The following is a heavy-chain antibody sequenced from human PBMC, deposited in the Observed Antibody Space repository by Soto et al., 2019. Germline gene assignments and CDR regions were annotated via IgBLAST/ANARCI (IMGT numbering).Heavy chain of an antibody. CDR1: GGTFSSYA. Sequence: ASVKVSCKASGGTFSSYAISWVRQAPGQGLEWMGGMNPNSGNTGYAQKFQGRVTMTRNTSISTAYMELSSLRSEDTAVYYCARGRELPDVWGQGTTVTVSS. J-gene: IGHJ6*02. D-gene: IGHD1-26*01. CDR2: MNPNSGNT. V-gene: IGHV1-8*02. CDR3: ARGRELPDV.